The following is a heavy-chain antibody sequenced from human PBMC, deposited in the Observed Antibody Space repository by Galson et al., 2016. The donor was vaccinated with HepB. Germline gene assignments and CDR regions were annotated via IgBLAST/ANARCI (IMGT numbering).Heavy chain of an antibody. J-gene: IGHJ3*02. CDR1: GFTLSSYA. CDR2: ISYDGSNE. V-gene: IGHV3-30*18. D-gene: IGHD1-26*01. CDR3: AKGPSREVKAFDM. Sequence: SLRLSCAASGFTLSSYAMHWVRQAPGKGLEWVAVISYDGSNEYYADSVKGRFAISRDSSKNTLYLQMNSLRAEDTTVYYCAKGPSREVKAFDMWGQGTMVIVSS.